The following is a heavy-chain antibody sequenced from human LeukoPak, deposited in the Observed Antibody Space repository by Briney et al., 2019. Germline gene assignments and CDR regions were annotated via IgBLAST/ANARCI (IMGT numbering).Heavy chain of an antibody. D-gene: IGHD3-22*01. CDR2: INHSGSS. CDR3: ARGYYYDSSGYYPGAYYFDY. J-gene: IGHJ4*02. CDR1: GLSFSGYY. Sequence: WETLSLPWAVYGLSFSGYYWSWIRQPPGKGLEWIGEINHSGSSNYNPSLMRRVTISVDTSKTQFSLKLSSATAADTAVYYCARGYYYDSSGYYPGAYYFDYWGQGTLVTVSS. V-gene: IGHV4-34*01.